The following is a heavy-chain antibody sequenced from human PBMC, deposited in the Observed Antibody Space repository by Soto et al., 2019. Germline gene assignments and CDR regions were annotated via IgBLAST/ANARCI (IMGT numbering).Heavy chain of an antibody. J-gene: IGHJ4*02. CDR2: IYYSGST. CDR1: GGSISSGGYY. CDR3: AREPNYYDSTFPHFDY. Sequence: SETLSLTCAVSGGSISSGGYYWSWIRQPPGKGLEWIGYIYYSGSTNYNPSLKSRVTISVDTSKNQFSLKLSSVTAADTAVYYCAREPNYYDSTFPHFDYWGQGTLVTVSS. V-gene: IGHV4-61*08. D-gene: IGHD3-22*01.